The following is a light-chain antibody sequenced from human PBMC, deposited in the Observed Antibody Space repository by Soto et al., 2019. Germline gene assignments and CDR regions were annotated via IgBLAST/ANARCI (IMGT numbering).Light chain of an antibody. V-gene: IGLV1-47*01. Sequence: QSVLTQPPSASGTPGQRVTISCSGSSSNIGSNCVYWYQQLPGTAPKLLIYRNNQRPSGVPDRFSGAKSGTSASLAISGLRSEDEADYYCAAWDDSLSGHVVFGGGTKLTVL. CDR2: RNN. CDR3: AAWDDSLSGHVV. J-gene: IGLJ2*01. CDR1: SSNIGSNC.